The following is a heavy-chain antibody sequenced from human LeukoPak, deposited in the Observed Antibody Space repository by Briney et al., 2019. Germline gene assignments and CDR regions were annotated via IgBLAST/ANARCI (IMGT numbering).Heavy chain of an antibody. CDR3: ARARYYYDSSGYPFDY. D-gene: IGHD3-22*01. V-gene: IGHV4-59*01. CDR2: IYYSGST. CDR1: GGSNSSYY. Sequence: SETLSLTCTVSGGSNSSYYWSWIRQPPGKGLEWIGYIYYSGSTNYNPSLKSRVTISVDTSKNQFSLKLSSVTAADTAVYYCARARYYYDSSGYPFDYWGQGTLVTVSS. J-gene: IGHJ4*02.